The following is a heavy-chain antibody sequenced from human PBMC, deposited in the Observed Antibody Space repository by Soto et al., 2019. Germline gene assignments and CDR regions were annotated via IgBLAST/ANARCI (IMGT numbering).Heavy chain of an antibody. D-gene: IGHD1-26*01. CDR3: AKGKGVGATPDGANC. J-gene: IGHJ4*02. CDR1: GFTFSSYG. CDR2: IRSDGDTT. V-gene: IGHV3-23*01. Sequence: EMQVLESGGGLVQPGGSLRLSCAASGFTFSSYGMNWVRQAPGKGLEWVSGIRSDGDTTYNADSVKGRFTVSRDTSKNTVDLQMNTLRAVDTAVYYCAKGKGVGATPDGANCWGQGTLVTVSS.